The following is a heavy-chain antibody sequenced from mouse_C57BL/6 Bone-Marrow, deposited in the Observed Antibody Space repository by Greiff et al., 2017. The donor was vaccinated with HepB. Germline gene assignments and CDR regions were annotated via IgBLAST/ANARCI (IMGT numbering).Heavy chain of an antibody. CDR3: ARSLYDWDAMDY. D-gene: IGHD2-4*01. J-gene: IGHJ4*01. V-gene: IGHV1-53*01. CDR1: GYTFTSYW. Sequence: QVQLKQPGTELVKPGASVKLSCKASGYTFTSYWMHWVKQRPGQGLEWIGNINPSNGGTNYNEKFKSKATLTVDKSSSTAYMQLSSLTSEDSAVYYCARSLYDWDAMDYWGQGTSVTVSS. CDR2: INPSNGGT.